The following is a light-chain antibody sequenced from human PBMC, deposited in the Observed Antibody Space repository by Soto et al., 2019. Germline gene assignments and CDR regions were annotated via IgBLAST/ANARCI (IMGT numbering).Light chain of an antibody. Sequence: QSALTQPASVSGSPGQSITISCTWTSSDVGGYNYVSWYQHHPGKAPKLMIYEVSNRPSGVSNRFSGSKSGNTASLTISGLQAEDEADYYCSSYTRSSTRVFGGGTKLTVL. CDR3: SSYTRSSTRV. CDR2: EVS. V-gene: IGLV2-14*01. CDR1: SSDVGGYNY. J-gene: IGLJ3*02.